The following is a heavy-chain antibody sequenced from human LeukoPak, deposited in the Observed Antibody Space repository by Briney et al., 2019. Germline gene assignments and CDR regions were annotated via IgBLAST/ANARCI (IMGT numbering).Heavy chain of an antibody. CDR3: TRDAGSRYDWGSFYYFYYYMDV. V-gene: IGHV3-49*04. Sequence: GGSLRLSCTASGFTFGDYAMSWVRQAPGKGLEWVGFIRANAHSGATEYGASVNGRFTISKDHSKNIPYLHMNSLETDDTAVYYCTRDAGSRYDWGSFYYFYYYMDVWGKGTTVTVSS. CDR2: IRANAHSGAT. J-gene: IGHJ6*03. CDR1: GFTFGDYA. D-gene: IGHD5-12*01.